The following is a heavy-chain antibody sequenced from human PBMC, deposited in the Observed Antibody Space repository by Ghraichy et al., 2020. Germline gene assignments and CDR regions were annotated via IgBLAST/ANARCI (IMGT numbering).Heavy chain of an antibody. D-gene: IGHD2-8*01. V-gene: IGHV1-8*03. CDR3: ARAECEGCKCYHYFNMDV. CDR2: MNPNSGNT. Sequence: ASVKVSCKASGYTFTSYDINWVRQATGQGLEWVGWMNPNSGNTGSAQKFQGRVTFTRNTPISTAYMELSSLTSDDTAVYYCARAECEGCKCYHYFNMDVWGQGTTVTVSS. CDR1: GYTFTSYD. J-gene: IGHJ6*02.